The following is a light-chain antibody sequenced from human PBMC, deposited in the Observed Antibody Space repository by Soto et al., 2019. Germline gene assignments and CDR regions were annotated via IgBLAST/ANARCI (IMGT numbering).Light chain of an antibody. CDR3: QQYGSSPRT. CDR2: GAS. V-gene: IGKV3-20*01. J-gene: IGKJ1*01. CDR1: QSVSSSY. Sequence: ENVLTQSSGTLSLSPGERATLSCRASQSVSSSYLACYQQKPGQAPRLVIYGASSRATGIPDRFSGSGSGTDFTLTISRLEPEDIPVYYCQQYGSSPRTFGQGTKVDIK.